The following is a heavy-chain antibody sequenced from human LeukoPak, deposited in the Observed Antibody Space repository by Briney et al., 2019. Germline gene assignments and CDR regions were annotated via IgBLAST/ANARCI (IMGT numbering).Heavy chain of an antibody. CDR1: GFTFSTYS. Sequence: GGSLRLSCAASGFTFSTYSMNWVRQAPGKGLEWVSSISSSSSYIHYADSVKGRFTISRDNAKNSLFLQMNSLRAEDTAVYYCAGINDYGDPTGAFDIWGQGTMVTVSS. D-gene: IGHD4-17*01. CDR2: ISSSSSYI. CDR3: AGINDYGDPTGAFDI. V-gene: IGHV3-21*01. J-gene: IGHJ3*02.